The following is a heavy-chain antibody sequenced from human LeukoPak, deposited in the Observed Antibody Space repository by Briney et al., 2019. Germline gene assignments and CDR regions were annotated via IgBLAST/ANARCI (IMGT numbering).Heavy chain of an antibody. CDR1: GFTFTSRA. CDR2: MTNSGGST. D-gene: IGHD3-10*01. J-gene: IGHJ4*02. CDR3: AKSLPGSGSYDH. V-gene: IGHV3-23*01. Sequence: GGSLRLSCAASGFTFTSRAMSWVRQAPGKGLEWVSTMTNSGGSTYYADSVKGRFTISRDNSKNTLYLQMNSLRAEDTAIYYCAKSLPGSGSYDHWGQGTLVTVSS.